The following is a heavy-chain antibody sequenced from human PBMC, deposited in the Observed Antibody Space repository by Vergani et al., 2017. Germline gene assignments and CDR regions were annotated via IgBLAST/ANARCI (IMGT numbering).Heavy chain of an antibody. CDR2: ISFDGTTK. Sequence: VSLVESGGALTQPGRSLRLSCKTSGFSFGFYAMSWVRQAPGKGLEWVAVISFDGTTKYYADSVKGRFTISRDNSKKMLYLEMNSLRNDDTALYYCTKGPQQRLNVLDNWGQGTLVTVSS. J-gene: IGHJ4*01. CDR1: GFSFGFYA. CDR3: TKGPQQRLNVLDN. D-gene: IGHD6-25*01. V-gene: IGHV3-30*04.